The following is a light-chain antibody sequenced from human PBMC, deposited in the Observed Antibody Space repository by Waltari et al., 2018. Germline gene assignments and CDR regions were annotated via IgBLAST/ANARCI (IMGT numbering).Light chain of an antibody. CDR1: ALSKKY. J-gene: IGLJ3*02. V-gene: IGLV3-25*03. CDR2: KDT. CDR3: LSADIGGTFWV. Sequence: SYALTQPPSGSVSLGQMARIPCSGDALSKKYVYWFQQRPGQAPIQVMSKDTERPSGIPARFSGSTAGTTVTLTISGVQAEDEADYYCLSADIGGTFWVFGGGTKLTLL.